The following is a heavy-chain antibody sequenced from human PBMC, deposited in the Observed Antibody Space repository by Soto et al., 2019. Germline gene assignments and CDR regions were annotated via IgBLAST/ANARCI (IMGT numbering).Heavy chain of an antibody. J-gene: IGHJ4*02. CDR2: IYYSGST. CDR3: ARGSIAVAGTNLDY. CDR1: GGSISTYY. V-gene: IGHV4-59*01. Sequence: PSETLSLTCTVSGGSISTYYWSWIRQPPGKGLEWIGYIYYSGSTNYNPSLKSRVTISVDTSKNQFSLKLSSVTAADTAVYYCARGSIAVAGTNLDYWRQGTLVTVSS. D-gene: IGHD6-19*01.